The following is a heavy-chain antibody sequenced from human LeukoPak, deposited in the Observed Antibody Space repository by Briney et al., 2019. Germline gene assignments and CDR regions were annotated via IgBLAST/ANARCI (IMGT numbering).Heavy chain of an antibody. Sequence: PGGSLRLSCAASGFTFTGYYMHWVRQAPGQGLEWMGWINPNSGGTNYAQKFQGRVTMTRDTSISTAYMELSRLRSDDTAVYYCARDRPTLKDNYYYYYMDVWGKGTTVTISS. J-gene: IGHJ6*03. V-gene: IGHV1-2*02. CDR3: ARDRPTLKDNYYYYYMDV. CDR2: INPNSGGT. D-gene: IGHD6-6*01. CDR1: GFTFTGYY.